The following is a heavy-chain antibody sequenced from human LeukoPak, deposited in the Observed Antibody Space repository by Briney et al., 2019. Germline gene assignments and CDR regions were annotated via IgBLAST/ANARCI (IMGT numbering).Heavy chain of an antibody. V-gene: IGHV4-31*03. Sequence: SETLSLTCTVSGGSISSGGYYWSWIRQHPGKGLEWIGYIYYSGSTYYNPSLKSRVTISVDTSKNQFSLKLSSVTAADTAVYYCARGVKGSSSWYFGPLNFDYWGQGTLVTVSS. J-gene: IGHJ4*02. CDR1: GGSISSGGYY. D-gene: IGHD6-13*01. CDR3: ARGVKGSSSWYFGPLNFDY. CDR2: IYYSGST.